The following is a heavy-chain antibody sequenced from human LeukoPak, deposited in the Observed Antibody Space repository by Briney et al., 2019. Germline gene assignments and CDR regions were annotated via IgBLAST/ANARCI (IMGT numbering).Heavy chain of an antibody. CDR3: ACYRYYYDSSAYYSQY. D-gene: IGHD3-22*01. Sequence: GGSLRLSCAASGFTVSSNYMTWVRQAPGKGLEWVSVIYSGGSTYYADSVKGRFTISRDNYKNTLYLQMNRLRAEDTAVYYCACYRYYYDSSAYYSQYWGQGTLVTVSS. CDR2: IYSGGST. V-gene: IGHV3-53*01. J-gene: IGHJ4*02. CDR1: GFTVSSNY.